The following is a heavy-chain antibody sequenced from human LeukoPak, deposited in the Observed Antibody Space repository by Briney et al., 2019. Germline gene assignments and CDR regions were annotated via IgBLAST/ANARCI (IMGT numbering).Heavy chain of an antibody. CDR2: ISSSSSTI. Sequence: PGGSLRLSCAASGFTFSSYSMNWVRQAPGKGLEWVSYISSSSSTIYYADSLKGRFTISRDNAKNSLYLQMNSLRAEDTAVYYCARLPSAVRGVITRKDYYYYMDVWGKGTTVTISS. D-gene: IGHD3-10*01. V-gene: IGHV3-48*04. J-gene: IGHJ6*03. CDR3: ARLPSAVRGVITRKDYYYYMDV. CDR1: GFTFSSYS.